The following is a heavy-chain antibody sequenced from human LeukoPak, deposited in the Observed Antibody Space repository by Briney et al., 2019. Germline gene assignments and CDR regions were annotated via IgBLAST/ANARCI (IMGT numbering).Heavy chain of an antibody. V-gene: IGHV4-59*08. CDR2: IYYSGST. CDR3: ARSTYYYDSSGYHEAFDI. CDR1: RGSISSYY. Sequence: SETLSLTCTVSRGSISSYYWRWIRQPPGKGLEWIGYIYYSGSTNYNPSLKSRVTISVDTSKNQFSLKLSSVTAADTAVYYCARSTYYYDSSGYHEAFDIWGQGTMVTVSS. D-gene: IGHD3-22*01. J-gene: IGHJ3*02.